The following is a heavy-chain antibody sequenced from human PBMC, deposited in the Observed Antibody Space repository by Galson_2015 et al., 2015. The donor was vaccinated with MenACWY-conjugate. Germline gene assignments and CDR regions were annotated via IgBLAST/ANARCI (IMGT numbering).Heavy chain of an antibody. Sequence: SLRLSCAASGFAFSNYGMAWVRQAPGKGVEWVSALSQTTTTYYSASVKGRFTISRDNSKNTLYLQMNSLRVEDTVVYYCAREGFCSGGTCYFYDYWGQGILVTVSA. CDR1: GFAFSNYG. CDR2: LSQTTTT. CDR3: AREGFCSGGTCYFYDY. V-gene: IGHV3-23*01. D-gene: IGHD2-15*01. J-gene: IGHJ4*02.